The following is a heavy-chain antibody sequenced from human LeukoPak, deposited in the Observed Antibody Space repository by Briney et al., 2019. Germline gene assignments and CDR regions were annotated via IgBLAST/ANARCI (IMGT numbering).Heavy chain of an antibody. Sequence: SETLSLTCTVSGGSISSGSYYWRWLRQPAGKGLEWIGRIYTSGSTNYNPPLKSRVTISVDTSKNQFSLKLSSVTAADTAVYYCARRGATTIYMDVWGKGTTVTVSS. CDR1: GGSISSGSYY. J-gene: IGHJ6*03. CDR3: ARRGATTIYMDV. V-gene: IGHV4-61*02. CDR2: IYTSGST. D-gene: IGHD1-26*01.